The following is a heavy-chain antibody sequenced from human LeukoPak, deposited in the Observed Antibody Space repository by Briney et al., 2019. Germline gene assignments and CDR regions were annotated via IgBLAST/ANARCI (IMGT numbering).Heavy chain of an antibody. Sequence: PSETLSLTCTVSGGSISSYYWSWIRQSPGKGLEWIGYIYYSGSTNYNPSLKSGVTISVDTSKNQFSLKLSPVTAADTAVYYCARVGYCGGDCYPFDYWGQGTLTTISS. CDR3: ARVGYCGGDCYPFDY. CDR2: IYYSGST. V-gene: IGHV4-59*01. CDR1: GGSISSYY. D-gene: IGHD2-21*02. J-gene: IGHJ4*02.